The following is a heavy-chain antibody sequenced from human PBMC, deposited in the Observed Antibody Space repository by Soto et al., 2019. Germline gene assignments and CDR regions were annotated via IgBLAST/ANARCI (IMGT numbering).Heavy chain of an antibody. V-gene: IGHV4-4*02. CDR2: IFHSGTT. CDR3: ARNPFDY. Sequence: QVQLQESGPGLVKPSGTLSLTCAVSGGSISSNYWWSWVRQPPGKGLEWIGEIFHSGTTNYNTSLKSRVTISMDKSDNQFSLKLSSVTAADTAVYYRARNPFDYWGQGTLETVSS. CDR1: GGSISSNYW. J-gene: IGHJ4*02.